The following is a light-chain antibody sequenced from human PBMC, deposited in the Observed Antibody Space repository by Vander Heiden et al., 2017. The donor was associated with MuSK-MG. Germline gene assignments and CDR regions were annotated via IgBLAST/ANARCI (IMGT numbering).Light chain of an antibody. V-gene: IGKV3-20*01. CDR1: QSVSSSY. J-gene: IGKJ1*01. CDR3: QQDGSSRT. Sequence: EIVLTQSPGTLSLSPGERATLSCRASQSVSSSYLAWYQQKPGQAPRLLIYGASSSAIGIPDRFSGSGYAKDFTLTISRREHEDFAVYYVQQDGSSRTFGQGTKVEIK. CDR2: GAS.